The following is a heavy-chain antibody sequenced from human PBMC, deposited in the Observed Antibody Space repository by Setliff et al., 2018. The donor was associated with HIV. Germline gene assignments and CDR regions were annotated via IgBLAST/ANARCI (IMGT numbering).Heavy chain of an antibody. CDR2: MNPNSGNT. V-gene: IGHV1-8*03. D-gene: IGHD3-16*02. CDR1: GYTFTSHD. J-gene: IGHJ6*02. Sequence: ASVKVSCKASGYTFTSHDINWVRQATGQGLEWMGWMNPNSGNTGYAQKFQGRVTITRNTFISTAYMELSSLRSEDTAVYYCARDKGVITFGGVIAIRGYYYYGMDVWGQGTTVTVSS. CDR3: ARDKGVITFGGVIAIRGYYYYGMDV.